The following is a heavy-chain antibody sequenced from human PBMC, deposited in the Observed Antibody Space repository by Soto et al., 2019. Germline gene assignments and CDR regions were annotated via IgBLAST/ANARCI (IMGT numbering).Heavy chain of an antibody. D-gene: IGHD3-16*01. Sequence: QVQLVESGGGVVQPGRSLRLSCAASGFTFSSYSMHWVRQAPGKGLEWVAAMSYDENSKYFADSVKGRFTISRDNSKNPLSLQVNSLAPEASAVYYCVRGRTVNDHEDFDSWCQGTLVSVSS. CDR3: VRGRTVNDHEDFDS. V-gene: IGHV3-30-3*01. CDR1: GFTFSSYS. CDR2: MSYDENSK. J-gene: IGHJ4*02.